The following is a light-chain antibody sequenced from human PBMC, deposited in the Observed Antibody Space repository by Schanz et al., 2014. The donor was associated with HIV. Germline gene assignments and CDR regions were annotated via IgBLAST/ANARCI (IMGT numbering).Light chain of an antibody. CDR2: DVS. CDR1: SGDVGSYNY. V-gene: IGLV2-14*03. J-gene: IGLJ2*01. Sequence: QSALTQPASVSGSPGQSISISCTGTSGDVGSYNYVSWYQQHPGKAPKLMIYDVSNRPSGVSDRFSGSKSGDTASLTISGLQAEDEAEYYCSSSSSTTNTCVFGGGTKLTVL. CDR3: SSSSSTTNTCV.